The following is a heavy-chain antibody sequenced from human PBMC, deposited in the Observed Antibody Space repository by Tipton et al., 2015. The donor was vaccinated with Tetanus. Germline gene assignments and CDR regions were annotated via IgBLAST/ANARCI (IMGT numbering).Heavy chain of an antibody. J-gene: IGHJ4*02. Sequence: SLRLSCAASGFTFSSYAMSWVRQAPGKGLEWVAVSWYDGTDTYYADAVKGRFTISRDNSKNTLYLQMNSLRAEDTAVYYCAREADCSGGSCFSGDFDNWGQGTQVTVSS. CDR1: GFTFSSYA. V-gene: IGHV3-33*08. CDR3: AREADCSGGSCFSGDFDN. CDR2: SWYDGTDT. D-gene: IGHD2-15*01.